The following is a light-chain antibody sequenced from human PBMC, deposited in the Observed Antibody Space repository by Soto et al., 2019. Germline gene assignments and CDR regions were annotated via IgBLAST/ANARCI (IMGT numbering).Light chain of an antibody. V-gene: IGLV4-69*01. CDR3: QTWGTGSWV. CDR2: LNSDGSH. Sequence: QSVLTQSPSASASLGASVKLTCTLSSGHSSYAIAWHQQQPEKGPRYLMKLNSDGSHSKGDGIPDRFSGSSSGAERYLTISSLQSEDDADYYCQTWGTGSWVFGGGTQLTVL. J-gene: IGLJ3*02. CDR1: SGHSSYA.